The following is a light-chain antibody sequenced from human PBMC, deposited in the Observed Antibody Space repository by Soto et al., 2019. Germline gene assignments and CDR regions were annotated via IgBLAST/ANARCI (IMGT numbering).Light chain of an antibody. V-gene: IGLV2-18*01. CDR2: EVS. CDR1: SSDVGSYNR. CDR3: SLYTSSSTL. Sequence: QSALTQPPSVSGSPGQSVTISCTGTSSDVGSYNRVSWYQQPPGTAPKLMIYEVSNRPSGVPDRFSGSKSGNTASLTISGLRAEDEADYYCSLYTSSSTLFGGGTKLTVL. J-gene: IGLJ2*01.